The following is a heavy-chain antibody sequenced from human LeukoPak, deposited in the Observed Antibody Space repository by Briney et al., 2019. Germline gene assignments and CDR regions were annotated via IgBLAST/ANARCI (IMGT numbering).Heavy chain of an antibody. J-gene: IGHJ4*02. CDR1: GDSVSSNSAA. V-gene: IGHV6-1*01. Sequence: PSQTLSLTCAISGDSVSSNSAAWHWIGQSPSRGLEWLGRTHYRSKWSNDYALSVKSRVIINPDTSKNQFSLQLNSVTPEDTAVYFCARTAGIAGRMATYYFDYWGQGIPVTVSS. CDR3: ARTAGIAGRMATYYFDY. CDR2: THYRSKWSN. D-gene: IGHD6-6*01.